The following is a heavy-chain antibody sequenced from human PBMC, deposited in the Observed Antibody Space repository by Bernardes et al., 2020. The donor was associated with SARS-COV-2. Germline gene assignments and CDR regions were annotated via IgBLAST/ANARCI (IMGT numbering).Heavy chain of an antibody. D-gene: IGHD3-22*01. J-gene: IGHJ4*02. V-gene: IGHV3-15*07. CDR2: IKRKTDGGTT. CDR3: TTGAEIYYDSSGFSYYFDF. CDR1: GFTFRNDW. Sequence: VGSLRLSCAASGFTFRNDWMNWVRQAPGKGLEWVGHIKRKTDGGTTDYAAPVKGRFTISGDDSKNTMYLQMNSLKTEDTAVYYCTTGAEIYYDSSGFSYYFDFWGQGTLVTVSS.